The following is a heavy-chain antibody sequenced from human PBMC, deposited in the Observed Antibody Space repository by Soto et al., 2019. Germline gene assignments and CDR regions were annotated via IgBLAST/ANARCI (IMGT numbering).Heavy chain of an antibody. J-gene: IGHJ6*02. CDR2: ISYDGSDK. D-gene: IGHD3-10*01. V-gene: IGHV3-30*18. Sequence: GGSLRLSCAASGFTFSSYGMHWVRQAPGKGLEWVAVISYDGSDKYYADSVKGRFAISRGDSKNTLYLQMNSLRAEDTAVYYCAKDLYDSGTYTYYCGMDVWGQGTTVTVSS. CDR3: AKDLYDSGTYTYYCGMDV. CDR1: GFTFSSYG.